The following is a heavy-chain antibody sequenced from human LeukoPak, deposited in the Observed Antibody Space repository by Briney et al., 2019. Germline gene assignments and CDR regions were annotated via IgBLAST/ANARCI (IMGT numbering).Heavy chain of an antibody. CDR1: GASISSYY. V-gene: IGHV4-59*01. CDR2: IYHSGST. J-gene: IGHJ4*02. Sequence: SETLSLTCTVSGASISSYYWNWIRQTPGKELEWIGYIYHSGSTNYNPSLKSRVTMSVDTSKNQFSLRLSSVTAADTAVYYCARWFSGPHDYWGQGTLVTVSS. CDR3: ARWFSGPHDY. D-gene: IGHD6-25*01.